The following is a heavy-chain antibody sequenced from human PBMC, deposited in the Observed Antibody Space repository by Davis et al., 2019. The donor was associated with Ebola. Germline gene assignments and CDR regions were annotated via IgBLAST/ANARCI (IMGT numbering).Heavy chain of an antibody. J-gene: IGHJ6*04. D-gene: IGHD6-13*01. V-gene: IGHV3-7*01. Sequence: PGGSLRLSCAASGFTFSSYSMNWVRQAPGKGLEWVANIKGDGSEKYYVDSVKGRFTISRDNAKNSLYLQMNSLRAEDTAVYYCARDQGGSSPGNYYGMDVWGKGTTVTVSS. CDR3: ARDQGGSSPGNYYGMDV. CDR1: GFTFSSYS. CDR2: IKGDGSEK.